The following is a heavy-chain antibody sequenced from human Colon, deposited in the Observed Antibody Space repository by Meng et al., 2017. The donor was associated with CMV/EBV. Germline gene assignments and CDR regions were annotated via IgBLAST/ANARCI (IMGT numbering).Heavy chain of an antibody. J-gene: IGHJ6*02. CDR2: IIPILGIA. CDR1: GCTFSSYA. V-gene: IGHV1-69*10. CDR3: ASGPPRDRLRRSYGMDV. Sequence: SVKVSCKASGCTFSSYAISWVRQAPGQGLEWMGGIIPILGIANYAQKFQGRVTITADKSTSTAYMELSSLRSEDTAVYYCASGPPRDRLRRSYGMDVWGQGTTVTVSS. D-gene: IGHD4-23*01.